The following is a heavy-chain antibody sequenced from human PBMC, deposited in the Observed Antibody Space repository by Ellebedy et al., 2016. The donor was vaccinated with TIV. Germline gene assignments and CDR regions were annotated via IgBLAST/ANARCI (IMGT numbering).Heavy chain of an antibody. Sequence: GESLKISXAASGFTLSSYWMSWVRQAPGKGLEWVANIKQDGSEKYYVDSVKGRFTISRDKSDESAHLQMDSVTPEDTAVYFCAKDLWEMVLVPDAVGYSLHLWGQGTTVIVSS. CDR2: IKQDGSEK. D-gene: IGHD2-2*01. V-gene: IGHV3-7*01. J-gene: IGHJ3*01. CDR1: GFTLSSYW. CDR3: AKDLWEMVLVPDAVGYSLHL.